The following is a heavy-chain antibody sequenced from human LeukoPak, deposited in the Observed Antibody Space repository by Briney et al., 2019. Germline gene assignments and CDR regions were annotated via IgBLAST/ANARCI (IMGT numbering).Heavy chain of an antibody. CDR3: ARARPDGASYFDY. CDR1: GFTFSSHW. CDR2: IHRDGSST. J-gene: IGHJ4*02. V-gene: IGHV3-74*01. Sequence: GGSLRLSCAASGFTFSSHWMHWVRQLPGKGLVWVSRIHRDGSSTNYADSVKGRFTISGDNAKNTLYLQVNSLRAEDTAIYYCARARPDGASYFDYWGQGILVTVSS. D-gene: IGHD3-10*01.